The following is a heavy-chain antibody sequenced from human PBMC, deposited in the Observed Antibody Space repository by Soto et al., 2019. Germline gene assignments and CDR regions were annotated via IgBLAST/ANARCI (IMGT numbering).Heavy chain of an antibody. D-gene: IGHD5-18*01. CDR1: GGSISSGDYY. CDR3: ARDGYSYGFGMDV. Sequence: LCGGSISSGDYYWSWIRQPPGKGLEWIGYIYYSGSTYYNPSLKSRVTISVDTSKNQFSLKLSSVTAADTAVYYCARDGYSYGFGMDVWGQGTTVTVSS. V-gene: IGHV4-30-4*01. J-gene: IGHJ6*02. CDR2: IYYSGST.